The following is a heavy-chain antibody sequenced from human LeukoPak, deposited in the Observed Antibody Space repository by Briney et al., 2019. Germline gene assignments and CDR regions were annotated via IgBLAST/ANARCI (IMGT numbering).Heavy chain of an antibody. J-gene: IGHJ6*03. V-gene: IGHV1-46*01. Sequence: GASVNVSCKASGYTFSSYYIHWVRQAPGQGLEWMGLINPGGDRTTYAQKFQDRVTMTRDMSTNTVYMELSSLRSEDTAVYYCATRYCSGGSCPNYYYYYINVWGKGTTVTISS. CDR1: GYTFSSYY. D-gene: IGHD2-15*01. CDR2: INPGGDRT. CDR3: ATRYCSGGSCPNYYYYYINV.